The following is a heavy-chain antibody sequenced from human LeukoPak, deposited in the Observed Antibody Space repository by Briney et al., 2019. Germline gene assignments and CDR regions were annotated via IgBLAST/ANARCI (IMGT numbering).Heavy chain of an antibody. CDR1: GYTLTSYG. Sequence: ASVKVSCKASGYTLTSYGIRWVRQAPGQGVEGMGWISAYNGNTRYAQKLQGRVTMTTDSSTSTAYMELRSLRSDDTAVYYCARGPIIDIVVIPAAADYYHMDVWGKGTTVTVSS. D-gene: IGHD2-2*01. J-gene: IGHJ6*03. V-gene: IGHV1-18*01. CDR3: ARGPIIDIVVIPAAADYYHMDV. CDR2: ISAYNGNT.